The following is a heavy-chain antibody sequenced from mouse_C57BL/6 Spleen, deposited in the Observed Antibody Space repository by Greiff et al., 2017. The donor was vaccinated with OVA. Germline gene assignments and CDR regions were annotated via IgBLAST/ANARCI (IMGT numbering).Heavy chain of an antibody. D-gene: IGHD2-5*01. CDR2: IYPGNSDT. V-gene: IGHV1-5*01. J-gene: IGHJ4*01. CDR1: GYTFTSYW. CDR3: TRSDYSNYDYAMDY. Sequence: VQLQQSGTVLARPGASVKMSCKTSGYTFTSYWMHWVKQRPGQGLEWIGAIYPGNSDTSYNQKFKGKAKLTAVTSASTAYMELSSLTNEDSAVYYCTRSDYSNYDYAMDYWGQGTSVTVSS.